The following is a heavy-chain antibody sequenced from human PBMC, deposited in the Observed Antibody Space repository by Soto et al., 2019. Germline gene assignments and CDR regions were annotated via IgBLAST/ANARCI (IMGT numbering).Heavy chain of an antibody. J-gene: IGHJ5*02. CDR3: ASGSLLEDSSGYYSHGWFDP. Sequence: QVQLVQSGAEVKKPGSSVKVSCKASGGTFSSYAISWVRQAPGQGLEWMGGIIPIFGTATYAQKFQGRVTITADESTSTAYMELSSLRSEDTAVYYCASGSLLEDSSGYYSHGWFDPWGQGTLVTVSS. CDR1: GGTFSSYA. CDR2: IIPIFGTA. D-gene: IGHD3-22*01. V-gene: IGHV1-69*01.